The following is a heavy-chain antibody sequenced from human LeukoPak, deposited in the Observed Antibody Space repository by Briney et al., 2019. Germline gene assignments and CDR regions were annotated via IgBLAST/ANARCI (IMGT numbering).Heavy chain of an antibody. J-gene: IGHJ3*02. CDR1: GGSISSDSYY. CDR3: AISTNWLPDAFDI. V-gene: IGHV4-61*02. Sequence: SETLSLTCTVSGGSISSDSYYWTWIRQPAGKGLEWIGRIYNTGSTNHNPSLKSRVTISVDTFKNQFSLKLSAVTAADTDVYYCAISTNWLPDAFDIWGLGTMVTVSS. CDR2: IYNTGST. D-gene: IGHD2-2*01.